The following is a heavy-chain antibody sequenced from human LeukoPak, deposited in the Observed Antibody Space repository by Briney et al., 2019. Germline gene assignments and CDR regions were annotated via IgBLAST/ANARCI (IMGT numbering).Heavy chain of an antibody. J-gene: IGHJ4*02. CDR2: IIPIFGTA. V-gene: IGHV1-69*01. CDR1: GGTFSSYA. D-gene: IGHD5-18*01. CDR3: ARRRSIQLWASFDY. Sequence: SVKVSCKASGGTFSSYAISWVRQAPGQGLEWMGGIIPIFGTANYAQKFQGRVTITADESTSTAYMELSSLRSEDTAVYYCARRRSIQLWASFDYWGQGTLVTVSS.